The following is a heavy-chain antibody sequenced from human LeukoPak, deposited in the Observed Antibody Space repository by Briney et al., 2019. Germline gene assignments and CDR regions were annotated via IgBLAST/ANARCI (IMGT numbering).Heavy chain of an antibody. CDR3: ARSRSGNYFDN. Sequence: GGSLRPSCAATGFTFSSYSMNWVRQAPGKGLEWVSYISSSGGDTYYADSVKGRFTISRDNAQNSLSLQMNGLRDEDTAVYHCARSRSGNYFDNWGQGTLVSVSS. CDR2: ISSSGGDT. V-gene: IGHV3-48*02. J-gene: IGHJ4*02. D-gene: IGHD1-26*01. CDR1: GFTFSSYS.